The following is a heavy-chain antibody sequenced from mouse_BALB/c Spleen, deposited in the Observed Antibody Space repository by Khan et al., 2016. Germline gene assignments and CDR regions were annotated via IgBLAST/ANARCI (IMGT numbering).Heavy chain of an antibody. CDR3: AREGLNYDYAMDY. J-gene: IGHJ4*01. V-gene: IGHV1S137*01. Sequence: QVQLQQPGAELVRPGVSVKISCKGSGYTFTDYAMHWVKQSHAKSLEWIGVISTYYGDTSYNQKFEGKATMTVDKSSSTAYMELARLTSEDSAIXYCAREGLNYDYAMDYWGQGTSVTVSS. CDR2: ISTYYGDT. D-gene: IGHD2-1*01. CDR1: GYTFTDYA.